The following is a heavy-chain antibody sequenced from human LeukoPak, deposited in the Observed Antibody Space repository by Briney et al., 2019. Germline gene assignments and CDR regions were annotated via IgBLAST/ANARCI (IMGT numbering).Heavy chain of an antibody. CDR2: INHSGST. CDR1: GGSFSGYY. V-gene: IGHV4-34*01. CDR3: ARAFGGYYYDS. D-gene: IGHD3-22*01. J-gene: IGHJ4*01. Sequence: SETLSLTCAVYGGSFSGYYWSWIRQPPGKGLEWIGEINHSGSTNYNPSLKSRVTISVDTSKNQFSLKLSSVTAADTAVYYCARAFGGYYYDSWGHGTLVTVSS.